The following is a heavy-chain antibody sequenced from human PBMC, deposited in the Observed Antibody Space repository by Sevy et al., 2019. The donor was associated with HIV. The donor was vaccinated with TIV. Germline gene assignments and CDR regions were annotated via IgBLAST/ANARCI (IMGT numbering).Heavy chain of an antibody. CDR3: AKDEGATGTADFDY. CDR1: GFTFDHHA. Sequence: GGSLRLSCAASGFTFDHHAMHWVRQAPGKGLEWVSGISWNSGTIGYADSVKGRFTISRDNAKNSLYLQMYSVRAEDTALYYCAKDEGATGTADFDYWGQGTLVTVSS. CDR2: ISWNSGTI. J-gene: IGHJ4*02. D-gene: IGHD1-1*01. V-gene: IGHV3-9*01.